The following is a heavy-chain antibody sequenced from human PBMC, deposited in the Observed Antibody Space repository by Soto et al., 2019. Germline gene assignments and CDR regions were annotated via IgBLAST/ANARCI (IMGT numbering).Heavy chain of an antibody. Sequence: QVQLVQSGAEVKKPGASVKVSCKASGYTFTSYDINWVRQATGQGLEWMGWMKPNSGNTGYAQKFQGNVTVKSNTAITTANMELSSLRSEDTAVYYCARTLYDDTVDYWGQGTLGTVSS. J-gene: IGHJ4*02. CDR3: ARTLYDDTVDY. V-gene: IGHV1-8*01. D-gene: IGHD4-17*01. CDR1: GYTFTSYD. CDR2: MKPNSGNT.